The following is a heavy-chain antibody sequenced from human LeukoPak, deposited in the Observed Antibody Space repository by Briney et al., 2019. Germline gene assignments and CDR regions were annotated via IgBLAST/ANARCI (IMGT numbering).Heavy chain of an antibody. V-gene: IGHV7-4-1*02. CDR1: GYTFTSYA. J-gene: IGHJ3*02. CDR3: ARERPDRWELLIERAFDI. D-gene: IGHD1-26*01. CDR2: INTNTGNP. Sequence: ASVKVSCKASGYTFTSYAMNWVRQAPGQGLEWMGWINTNTGNPTYAQGFTGRFVFSLDTSVSTAYLQISSLKAGDTAVYYCARERPDRWELLIERAFDIRGQGTMVTVSS.